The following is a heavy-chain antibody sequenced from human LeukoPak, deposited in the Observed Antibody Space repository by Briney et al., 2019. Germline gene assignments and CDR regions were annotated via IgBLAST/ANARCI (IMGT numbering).Heavy chain of an antibody. D-gene: IGHD3-22*01. CDR1: GFTFSSYA. V-gene: IGHV3-64*01. CDR2: ISSNGGST. Sequence: GGSLRLSCAASGFTFSSYAMHWVRQAPGKGLEYVSAISSNGGSTYYANSVKGRFTISRDNSKNTLYLQMGSLRAEDMAAYYCARAVDSSGYYYGGYWGQGTLVTVSS. J-gene: IGHJ4*02. CDR3: ARAVDSSGYYYGGY.